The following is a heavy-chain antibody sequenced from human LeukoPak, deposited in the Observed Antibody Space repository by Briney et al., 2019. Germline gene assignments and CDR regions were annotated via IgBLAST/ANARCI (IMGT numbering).Heavy chain of an antibody. V-gene: IGHV4-59*08. J-gene: IGHJ4*02. CDR3: ARIISYYFDY. Sequence: SETLSLTCTVSGGSIRNYYGIWIRQPPGKGLEGLGYICYYSGSTNYNPSLKRRVTISVDTFKTQFSLKLTSVTAADTAVYYCARIISYYFDYWGQGTLVTVSS. D-gene: IGHD3-10*01. CDR2: ICYYSGST. CDR1: GGSIRNYY.